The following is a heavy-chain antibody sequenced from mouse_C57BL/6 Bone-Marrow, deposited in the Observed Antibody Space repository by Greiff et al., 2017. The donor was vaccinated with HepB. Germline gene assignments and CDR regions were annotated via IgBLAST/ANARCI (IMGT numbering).Heavy chain of an antibody. CDR3: ARQLYYDYENWYFDV. J-gene: IGHJ1*03. D-gene: IGHD2-4*01. CDR1: GYAFTNYL. V-gene: IGHV1-54*01. Sequence: VKLQQSGAELVRPGTSVKVSCKASGYAFTNYLIEWVKQRPGQGLEWIGVINPGSGGTNYNEKFKGKATLTADKSSSTAYMQLSSLTSEDSAVYFCARQLYYDYENWYFDVWGTGTTVTVSS. CDR2: INPGSGGT.